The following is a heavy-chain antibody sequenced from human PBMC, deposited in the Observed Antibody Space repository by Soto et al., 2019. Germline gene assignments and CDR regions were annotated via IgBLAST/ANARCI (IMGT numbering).Heavy chain of an antibody. J-gene: IGHJ4*02. D-gene: IGHD4-17*01. CDR1: GGSVSEKTYY. CDR3: ARATAVPNTLRSRYFFDY. CDR2: VYYSGTT. Sequence: PSETLSLTYSVSGGSVSEKTYYWGWIRQPPGKRLEWIGYVYYSGTTNYNPSLKSRVTISVDLSKNRFSLRLSSVTTADTALYYCARATAVPNTLRSRYFFDYWGQGTLVTVSS. V-gene: IGHV4-61*01.